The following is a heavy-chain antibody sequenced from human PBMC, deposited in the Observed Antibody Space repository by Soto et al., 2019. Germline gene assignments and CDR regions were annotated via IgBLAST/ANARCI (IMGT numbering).Heavy chain of an antibody. CDR3: ARVRSSRYDILTGYYSV. Sequence: KTSETLSLTCTVSGGSISSYYWSWIRQPPGKGLEWIGYIYYSGSTNYNPSLKSRVTISVDTSKNQFSLKLSSVTAADTAVYYCARVRSSRYDILTGYYSVWGQGTLVTVSS. V-gene: IGHV4-59*01. J-gene: IGHJ4*02. CDR1: GGSISSYY. CDR2: IYYSGST. D-gene: IGHD3-9*01.